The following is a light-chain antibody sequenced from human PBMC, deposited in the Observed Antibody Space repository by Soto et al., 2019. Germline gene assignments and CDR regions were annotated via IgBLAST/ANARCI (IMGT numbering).Light chain of an antibody. CDR3: QQYNNWPPT. V-gene: IGKV3-15*01. CDR2: GAS. Sequence: EIVMTQSPATLSVSPGVRATLSCRASQSVSSNLAWYQQKPGQAPRLLIYGASTRATGIPARFSGSGSGTEFTLTISSLQSEDFAVYYCQQYNNWPPTFGQGTKVDIK. CDR1: QSVSSN. J-gene: IGKJ1*01.